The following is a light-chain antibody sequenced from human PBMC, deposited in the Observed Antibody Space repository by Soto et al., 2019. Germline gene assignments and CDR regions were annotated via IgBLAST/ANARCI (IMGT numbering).Light chain of an antibody. J-gene: IGLJ2*01. CDR1: SIDVGGYNY. Sequence: QSALTQPASVSGSPGQSITIPCTGTSIDVGGYNYVSWYQQNPGKAPKLMIYDVNNRPSGVSNRFSGSKSANTASLTISGLQLEDEADYYCSSYTSSSTFVVFGGGTKLTVL. CDR2: DVN. CDR3: SSYTSSSTFVV. V-gene: IGLV2-14*01.